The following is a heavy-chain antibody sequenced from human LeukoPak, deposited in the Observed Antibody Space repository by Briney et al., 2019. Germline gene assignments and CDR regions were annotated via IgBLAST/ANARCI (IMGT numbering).Heavy chain of an antibody. J-gene: IGHJ4*02. V-gene: IGHV1-69*13. CDR1: GGTFSSYA. D-gene: IGHD6-19*01. CDR2: IIPIFGTA. Sequence: SVKVSCKASGGTFSSYAISWVRQAPGQGLEWMGGIIPIFGTANYAQKFQGRVTITAGESTSTAYMELSSLRSEDTAVYYCARERRSSQYSSGWTNFDYWGQGTLVTVSS. CDR3: ARERRSSQYSSGWTNFDY.